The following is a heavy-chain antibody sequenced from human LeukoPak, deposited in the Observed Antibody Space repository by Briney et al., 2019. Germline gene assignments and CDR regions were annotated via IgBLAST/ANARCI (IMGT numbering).Heavy chain of an antibody. V-gene: IGHV3-23*01. CDR3: GSRVWNAIYDSNGLPLVRNYFDY. J-gene: IGHJ4*02. CDR2: ISGSGDST. CDR1: GLFFNKYS. Sequence: GGSVRLLCAACGLFFNKYSMNWVRQAPGKGLEWVSAISGSGDSTYYADSVKGRFTISRDNSKSTLYLQMNSLRAEDTAVLCCGSRVWNAIYDSNGLPLVRNYFDYWGQGTLVTVSS. D-gene: IGHD3-22*01.